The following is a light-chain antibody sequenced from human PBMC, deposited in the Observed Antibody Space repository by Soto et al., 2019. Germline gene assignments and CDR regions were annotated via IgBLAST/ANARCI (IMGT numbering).Light chain of an antibody. V-gene: IGKV3-11*01. CDR3: QHRRT. J-gene: IGKJ3*01. Sequence: EVVLTQSPATLSLSPGERATLSCRASQTVSNYLAWYQQRPGQAPRLLIYDASNRATGIPARFSGSGSGTDFTLTISNLEPEDFAVYYCQHRRTFGPGTKVDI. CDR1: QTVSNY. CDR2: DAS.